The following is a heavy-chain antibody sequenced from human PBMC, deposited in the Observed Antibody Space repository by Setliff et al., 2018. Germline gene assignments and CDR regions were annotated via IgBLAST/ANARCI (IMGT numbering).Heavy chain of an antibody. Sequence: VASVKVSCKASGGTFSSYAISWVRQAPGQGLEWMGGIIPIFGTANYAQKFQGRVTITADESTSTAYMELSSLRSEDTAVHYCARDSRGLVPAAIEGSYYYYGMDVWGQGTTVTVSS. CDR2: IIPIFGTA. CDR1: GGTFSSYA. V-gene: IGHV1-69*13. CDR3: ARDSRGLVPAAIEGSYYYYGMDV. D-gene: IGHD2-2*02. J-gene: IGHJ6*02.